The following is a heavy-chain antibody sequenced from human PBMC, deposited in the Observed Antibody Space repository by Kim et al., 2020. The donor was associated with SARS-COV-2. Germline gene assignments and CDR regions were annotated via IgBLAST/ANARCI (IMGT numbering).Heavy chain of an antibody. J-gene: IGHJ4*02. CDR3: SKVAEGFDH. CDR1: GGSIISVTHY. Sequence: SETLSLTCTVSGGSIISVTHYWGWIRQPPGKGLEWIGSISHDGRTYCEPSLKSRVTMSIDTSTNQFFLRPAAVTAAATAVYFCSKVAEGFDHGGQGSRVT. V-gene: IGHV4-39*07. CDR2: ISHDGRT.